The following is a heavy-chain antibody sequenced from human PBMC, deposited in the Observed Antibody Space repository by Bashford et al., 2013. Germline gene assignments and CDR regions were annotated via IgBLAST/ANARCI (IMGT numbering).Heavy chain of an antibody. J-gene: IGHJ6*02. CDR1: GFTFDSYA. V-gene: IGHV3-23*01. Sequence: GSLRLSCAASGFTFDSYAMSWVRQAPGKGLEWVSTVSPGGSSTHYADSVKGRFTVSRDNSRNTMYLQMDSLRAEDAAVYYCASRALPGPLLYYSINVWGQGTTVTVSS. CDR2: VSPGGSST. CDR3: ASRALPGPLLYYSINV.